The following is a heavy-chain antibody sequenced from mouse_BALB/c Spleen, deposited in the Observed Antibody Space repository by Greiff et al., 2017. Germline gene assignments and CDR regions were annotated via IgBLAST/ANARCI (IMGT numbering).Heavy chain of an antibody. V-gene: IGHV1-14*01. D-gene: IGHD2-4*01. CDR1: GYTFTSYV. Sequence: EVQLQQSGPELVKPGASVKMSCKASGYTFTSYVMHWVKQKPGQGLEWIGYINPYNDGTKYNEKFKGKATLTSDKSSSTAYMELSSLTSEDSAVYYCARSPYDYDGMYAMDYWGQGTSVTVSS. J-gene: IGHJ4*01. CDR3: ARSPYDYDGMYAMDY. CDR2: INPYNDGT.